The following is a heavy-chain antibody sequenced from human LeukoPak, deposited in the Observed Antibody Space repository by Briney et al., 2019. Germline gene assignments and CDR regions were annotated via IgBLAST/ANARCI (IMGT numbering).Heavy chain of an antibody. CDR3: ARDRSYYGSGSPGDY. CDR2: ISAYNGNT. Sequence: ASVKVSCKASGYTFTSYGISWARQAPGQGLEWMGWISAYNGNTNYAQKLQGRVTMTTDTSTSTAYMELRSLRSDDTAVYYCARDRSYYGSGSPGDYWSQGTLVTVSS. V-gene: IGHV1-18*01. D-gene: IGHD3-10*01. CDR1: GYTFTSYG. J-gene: IGHJ4*02.